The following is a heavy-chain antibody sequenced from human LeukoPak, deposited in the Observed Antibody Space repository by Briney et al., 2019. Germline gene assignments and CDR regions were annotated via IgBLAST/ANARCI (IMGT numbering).Heavy chain of an antibody. CDR2: ISDSGSIT. V-gene: IGHV3-23*01. CDR3: AKDARRTSGWYFFDY. D-gene: IGHD6-19*01. Sequence: GGSLRLSCAASGFTFSSYEMNWVRQAPGKGLEWVSVISDSGSITYYADSVKGRFTISRDNSKNTLFLQMNSLRAEDTAVYYCAKDARRTSGWYFFDYWGQGTLVTVSS. J-gene: IGHJ4*02. CDR1: GFTFSSYE.